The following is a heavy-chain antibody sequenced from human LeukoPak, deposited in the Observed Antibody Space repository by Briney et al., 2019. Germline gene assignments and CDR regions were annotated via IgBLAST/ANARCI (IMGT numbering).Heavy chain of an antibody. J-gene: IGHJ3*02. D-gene: IGHD3-3*01. V-gene: IGHV1-18*01. CDR2: ISAYNGNT. Sequence: ASVKVSCKASGYTFTSDGISWVRQAPGQGLEWMGWISAYNGNTNYAQKLQGRVTMTTDTSTSTAYTELRSLRSDDTAVYYCARDIVEWLLLDAFDIWGQGTMVTVSS. CDR3: ARDIVEWLLLDAFDI. CDR1: GYTFTSDG.